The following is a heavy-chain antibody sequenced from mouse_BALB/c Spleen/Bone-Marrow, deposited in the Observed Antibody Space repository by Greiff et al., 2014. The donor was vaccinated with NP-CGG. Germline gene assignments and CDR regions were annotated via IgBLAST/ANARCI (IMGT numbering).Heavy chain of an antibody. CDR3: ARSYRFWYFEV. J-gene: IGHJ1*01. Sequence: QVQLQQSGSVLVRPGASVKLSCKASGYTFTSSWMHWAKQRPGQGLEWIGDIHPNSGNTNYNEKFRGKATLTVDTSSNTAYVDLSSLTSEDSAVYYCARSYRFWYFEVWGAGTTVTVSS. CDR1: GYTFTSSW. V-gene: IGHV1S130*01. CDR2: IHPNSGNT. D-gene: IGHD2-14*01.